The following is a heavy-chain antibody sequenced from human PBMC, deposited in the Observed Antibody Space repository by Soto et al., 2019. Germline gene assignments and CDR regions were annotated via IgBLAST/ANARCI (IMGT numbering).Heavy chain of an antibody. CDR3: ARLYPPARGSSWLDY. J-gene: IGHJ4*02. V-gene: IGHV4-59*12. D-gene: IGHD6-13*01. CDR2: FHNSGNR. CDR1: GGVISGDH. Sequence: SETLSLTCGNSGGVISGDHWNLIRQTPGKGVEWIGYFHNSGNRKYSSSLKSRVTISVDMSEKQSSLKLTSVTAADTAVYYCARLYPPARGSSWLDYWGQGTLVTVSS.